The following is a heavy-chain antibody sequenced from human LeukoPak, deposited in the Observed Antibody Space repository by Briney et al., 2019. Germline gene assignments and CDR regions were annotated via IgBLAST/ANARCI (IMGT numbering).Heavy chain of an antibody. CDR3: ASYGDYVFGY. CDR2: IFHGGSP. CDR1: GDSISSEYY. D-gene: IGHD4-17*01. V-gene: IGHV4-38-2*02. Sequence: SETLSLTCTVSGDSISSEYYWGWIRQPPGKGLEWIGSIFHGGSPHYNPSLKSRVTISVDTSKNQFSLKLSSVTAADTAVYYCASYGDYVFGYWGQGTLVTVSS. J-gene: IGHJ4*02.